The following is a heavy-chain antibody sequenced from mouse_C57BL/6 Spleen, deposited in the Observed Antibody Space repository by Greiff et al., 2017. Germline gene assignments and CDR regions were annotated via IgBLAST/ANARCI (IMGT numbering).Heavy chain of an antibody. D-gene: IGHD2-4*01. Sequence: VQLKQSGPELVKPGASVKMSCKASGYTFTDYNMHWVKQSHGKSLEWIGYINPNNGGTSYNQKFKGKATLTVNKSSSTAYMELRSLTSEDSAVYYCARGDYGDYYAMDYWGQGTSVTVSS. CDR1: GYTFTDYN. CDR3: ARGDYGDYYAMDY. V-gene: IGHV1-22*01. CDR2: INPNNGGT. J-gene: IGHJ4*01.